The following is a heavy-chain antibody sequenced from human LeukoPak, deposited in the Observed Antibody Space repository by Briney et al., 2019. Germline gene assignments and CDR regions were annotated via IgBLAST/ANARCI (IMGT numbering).Heavy chain of an antibody. J-gene: IGHJ4*02. D-gene: IGHD2-21*01. Sequence: PGGSLRLSCSASGFSFRNGWRSWVRQAPGKGLEWVANIKEDGSEKYYVDSVKGRLPISRDNAKNALYLQMNSLRAEDTAVYYCARVAWPHYFDYWGQGTLVTVSS. CDR1: GFSFRNGW. V-gene: IGHV3-7*01. CDR3: ARVAWPHYFDY. CDR2: IKEDGSEK.